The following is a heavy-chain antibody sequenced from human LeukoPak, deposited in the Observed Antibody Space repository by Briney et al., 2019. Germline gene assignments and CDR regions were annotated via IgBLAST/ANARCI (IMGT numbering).Heavy chain of an antibody. Sequence: PGGSLRLSCAASGFTFSSYGMHWVRQAPGKGLEWVAFIRYDGSNKYYADSVKGRFTISRDNSKNTLYLQMNSLRAEDTAVYYCAKDLRDIVGARWGYFDYWGQGTLVTVSS. CDR3: AKDLRDIVGARWGYFDY. CDR2: IRYDGSNK. V-gene: IGHV3-30*02. CDR1: GFTFSSYG. J-gene: IGHJ4*02. D-gene: IGHD1-26*01.